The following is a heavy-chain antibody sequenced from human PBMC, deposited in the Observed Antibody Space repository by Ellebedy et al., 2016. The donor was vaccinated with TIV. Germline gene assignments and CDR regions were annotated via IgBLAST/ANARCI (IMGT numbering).Heavy chain of an antibody. D-gene: IGHD2-15*01. Sequence: GESLKISXAASGFTFSNYAMSWVRQAPGKGLEWVSSISGSGGSTYFADSVKGRFTISRDNSKNTLYLQMNSLRAEDTAVYYCARGYCSGGSCYGGGFDYWGQGTLVTVSS. CDR3: ARGYCSGGSCYGGGFDY. V-gene: IGHV3-23*01. CDR1: GFTFSNYA. CDR2: ISGSGGST. J-gene: IGHJ4*02.